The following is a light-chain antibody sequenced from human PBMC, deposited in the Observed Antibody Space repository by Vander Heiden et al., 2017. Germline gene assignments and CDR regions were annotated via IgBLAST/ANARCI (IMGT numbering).Light chain of an antibody. CDR2: GAS. CDR1: QSVTTR. CDR3: QQYNNWPPYT. V-gene: IGKV3-15*01. J-gene: IGKJ2*01. Sequence: ETVMTQSPATLSVSPGETVTLPCRASQSVTTRLAWYQHKPGQAPRLLIYGASTRATAIPTRFSGSGSETEFTLTISGLQSEDFAVYYCQQYNNWPPYTFGQGTKLEIK.